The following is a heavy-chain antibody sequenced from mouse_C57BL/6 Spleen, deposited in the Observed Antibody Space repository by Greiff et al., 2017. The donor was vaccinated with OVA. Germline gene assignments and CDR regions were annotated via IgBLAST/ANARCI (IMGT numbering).Heavy chain of an antibody. CDR1: GYTFTSYW. J-gene: IGHJ4*01. V-gene: IGHV1-50*01. CDR3: ARYGYGSSYNAMDY. D-gene: IGHD1-1*01. Sequence: QVQLQQPGAELVKPGASVKLSCKASGYTFTSYWMQWVKQRPGQGLEWIGEIDPSDSYTNYNQKFKGKATLTVATSSSTAYMQLSSLTSEDSAVYYCARYGYGSSYNAMDYWGQGTSVTVSS. CDR2: IDPSDSYT.